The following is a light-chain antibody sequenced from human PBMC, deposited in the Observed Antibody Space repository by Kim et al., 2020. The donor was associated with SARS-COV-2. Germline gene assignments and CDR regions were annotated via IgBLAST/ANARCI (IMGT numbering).Light chain of an antibody. CDR1: PSLVYDAGNTF. CDR3: MQCTDWPFT. V-gene: IGKV2-30*01. CDR2: KVS. J-gene: IGKJ3*01. Sequence: PASVSGMSSPSLVYDAGNTFLNWFHQRPGQSPRRLIYKVSNRDSGVPDRFSGSGSGTDFTLQISRVEAEDVGVYYCMQCTDWPFTFGPGTKVDIK.